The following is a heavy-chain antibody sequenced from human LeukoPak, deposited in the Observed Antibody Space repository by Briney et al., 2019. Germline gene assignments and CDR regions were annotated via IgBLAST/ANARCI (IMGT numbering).Heavy chain of an antibody. Sequence: GGSLRLSCAASGFTFSTFGMHWVRQAPDKGLEWVAVIWSDESYQYYADSVRGRFTISRDNSENTLYLQMNSLRAEDTAVYYCARDLGGLGNYRGQGTLVTVSS. D-gene: IGHD7-27*01. CDR3: ARDLGGLGNY. CDR2: IWSDESYQ. V-gene: IGHV3-33*01. J-gene: IGHJ4*02. CDR1: GFTFSTFG.